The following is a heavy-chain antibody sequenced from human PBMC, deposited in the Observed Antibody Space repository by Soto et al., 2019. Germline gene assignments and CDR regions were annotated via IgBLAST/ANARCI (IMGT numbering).Heavy chain of an antibody. CDR2: IYSGGDT. V-gene: IGHV3-53*04. CDR3: ARLASSRAFDL. CDR1: GFTVSGTY. D-gene: IGHD6-6*01. Sequence: VQMVVSGGGLVQPGGSLRLSCAASGFTVSGTYVAWVRQAPGKGLEWVSIIYSGGDTYYADSVKGRFTVSRHNSDKMLYLEIINVRPEDTAMYYGARLASSRAFDLWGQGTQVTVSS. J-gene: IGHJ3*01.